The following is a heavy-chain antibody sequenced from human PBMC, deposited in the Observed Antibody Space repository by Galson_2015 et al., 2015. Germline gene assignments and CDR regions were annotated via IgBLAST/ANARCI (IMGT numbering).Heavy chain of an antibody. J-gene: IGHJ4*02. CDR1: GFTFSSYA. D-gene: IGHD3-10*01. V-gene: IGHV3-30-3*01. Sequence: SLRLSCAASGFTFSSYAMHWVRQAPGKGLEWVAVISYDGSNKYYADSVKSRFTISRDNSKNTLYLQMNSLRAEDTAVYYCARSVWFGDRGWLAYFDYWGQGTLVTVSS. CDR2: ISYDGSNK. CDR3: ARSVWFGDRGWLAYFDY.